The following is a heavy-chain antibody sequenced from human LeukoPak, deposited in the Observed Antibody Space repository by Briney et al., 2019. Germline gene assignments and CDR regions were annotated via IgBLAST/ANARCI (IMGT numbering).Heavy chain of an antibody. CDR2: ISGSGDST. CDR3: AKLTYYYDSSGYNWFDP. J-gene: IGHJ5*02. CDR1: GFTFSSYA. V-gene: IGHV3-23*01. Sequence: GGSLRLSCAASGFTFSSYAMNWVRQAPGKGLEWVSAISGSGDSTYYADSVKGRFTISRDNSKNTLYLQMNSLRAEDTAVYYCAKLTYYYDSSGYNWFDPWGQGTLVTVSS. D-gene: IGHD3-22*01.